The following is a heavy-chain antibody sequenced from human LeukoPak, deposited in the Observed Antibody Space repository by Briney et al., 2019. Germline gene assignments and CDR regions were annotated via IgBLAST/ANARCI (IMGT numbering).Heavy chain of an antibody. CDR2: INHSGST. J-gene: IGHJ2*01. Sequence: SETLSVTCAVYGGSFSGYYWSWIRQPPGKGLEWIGEINHSGSTNYNPSLKSRVTISVDTSKNQFSLKLSSVTAADTAVYYCARGRRIAVAGSYWYFDLWGRGTLVTVSS. CDR1: GGSFSGYY. CDR3: ARGRRIAVAGSYWYFDL. D-gene: IGHD6-19*01. V-gene: IGHV4-34*01.